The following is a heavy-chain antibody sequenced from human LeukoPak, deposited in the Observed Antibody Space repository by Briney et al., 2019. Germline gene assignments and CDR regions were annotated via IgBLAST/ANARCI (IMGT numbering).Heavy chain of an antibody. D-gene: IGHD3-22*01. CDR3: ARGQHYYYDSSGYSPGFDY. CDR1: GGSFSGYY. J-gene: IGHJ4*02. CDR2: INHSGST. V-gene: IGHV4-34*01. Sequence: KTSETLSLTCAVYGGSFSGYYWSWIRQPPGKGLEWIGEINHSGSTNYNPSLKSRVTISVDTSKNQFSLKLSSVTAADTAVYYCARGQHYYYDSSGYSPGFDYWGQGTLVTVSS.